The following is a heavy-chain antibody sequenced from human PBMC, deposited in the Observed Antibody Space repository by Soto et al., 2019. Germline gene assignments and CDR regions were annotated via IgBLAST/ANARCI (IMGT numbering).Heavy chain of an antibody. J-gene: IGHJ4*02. V-gene: IGHV4-59*08. CDR3: AGGLSGDKVDQ. D-gene: IGHD2-21*01. Sequence: PSETLSLTCTVSGGSISSYYWSWIRQPPGKGLEWIGYIYYSGSTNNNPSLKSRLTLSLDTSKSQFSLNLNSVTAADTAVYYCAGGLSGDKVDQRAQRTPVTGSS. CDR2: IYYSGST. CDR1: GGSISSYY.